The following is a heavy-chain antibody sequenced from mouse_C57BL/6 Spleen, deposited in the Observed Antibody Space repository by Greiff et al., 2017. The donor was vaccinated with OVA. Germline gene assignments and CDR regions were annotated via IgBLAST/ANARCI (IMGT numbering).Heavy chain of an antibody. V-gene: IGHV5-4*01. CDR2: ISDGGSYT. CDR3: AREGYYGSSHWYFDV. D-gene: IGHD1-1*01. J-gene: IGHJ1*03. Sequence: EVQGVESGGGLVKPGGSLKLSCAASGFTFSSYAMSWVRQTPEKRLEWVATISDGGSYTYYPDNVKGRFTISRDNAKNNLYLQMSHLKSEDTAMYYCAREGYYGSSHWYFDVWGTGTTVTVSS. CDR1: GFTFSSYA.